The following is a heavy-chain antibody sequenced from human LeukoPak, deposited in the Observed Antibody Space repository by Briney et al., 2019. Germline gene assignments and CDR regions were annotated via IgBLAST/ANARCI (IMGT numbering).Heavy chain of an antibody. V-gene: IGHV3-30*01. J-gene: IGHJ4*02. D-gene: IGHD5-18*01. CDR1: GFDFRTHA. CDR3: AREESYGYFDY. Sequence: GGSLRLSCVASGFDFRTHAIHWVRQAPGKGPEWVALISYDGDFKDYAESAKGRFTISRDDSKNTVYLEMNSLRREDTAVYYCAREESYGYFDYWGQGTLVTVSS. CDR2: ISYDGDFK.